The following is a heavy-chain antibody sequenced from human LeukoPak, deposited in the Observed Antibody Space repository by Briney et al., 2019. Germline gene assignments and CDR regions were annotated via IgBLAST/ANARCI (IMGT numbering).Heavy chain of an antibody. D-gene: IGHD5-24*01. CDR1: GFTFDDYA. J-gene: IGHJ4*02. CDR2: ISWNSGSI. CDR3: AKDMGVEMATPDY. V-gene: IGHV3-9*01. Sequence: PGGSLRLSCAASGFTFDDYAMHWVRQAPGKGLEWVSGISWNSGSIAYADSVKGRFTISRDNAKNSPYLQMNSLRPEDTALYYCAKDMGVEMATPDYWGQGTLVTVSS.